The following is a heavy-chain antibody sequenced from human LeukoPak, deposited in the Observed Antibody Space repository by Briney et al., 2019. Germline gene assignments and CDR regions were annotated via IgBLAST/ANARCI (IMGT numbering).Heavy chain of an antibody. D-gene: IGHD6-19*01. CDR3: ARKGPGYSSGWSDFDY. Sequence: GASVKVSCKASGYTFTSYDMHWVRQAPGQGLEWMGIINPSGGSTSNAQKFQGRVTMTRDTSTNTVYMELSSLRSEDTAVYYCARKGPGYSSGWSDFDYWGQGTLVTVSS. V-gene: IGHV1-46*01. CDR2: INPSGGST. J-gene: IGHJ4*02. CDR1: GYTFTSYD.